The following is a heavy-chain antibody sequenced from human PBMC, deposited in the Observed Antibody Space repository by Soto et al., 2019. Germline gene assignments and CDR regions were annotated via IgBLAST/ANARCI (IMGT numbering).Heavy chain of an antibody. CDR1: GYTFTSYG. CDR3: AGDSSPDGDYVGFDY. Sequence: QVQLVQSGAEVKKPGASVKVSCKASGYTFTSYGISWVRQAPGQGLEWMGWISAYNGNTNYAQKLQGRVTMTTDISTSTAYMELRSLGADDTGVYYCAGDSSPDGDYVGFDYCGQGTLVTVSS. CDR2: ISAYNGNT. J-gene: IGHJ4*02. V-gene: IGHV1-18*01. D-gene: IGHD4-17*01.